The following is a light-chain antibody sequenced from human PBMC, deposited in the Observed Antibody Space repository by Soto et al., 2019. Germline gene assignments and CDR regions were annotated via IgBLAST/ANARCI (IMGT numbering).Light chain of an antibody. CDR1: SSDVGGYDY. Sequence: QSALTQPASVSGSPGQSITISCTGSSSDVGGYDYVCWYQQYPGKAPKLIIYAVTDRTSGVSNRFSGSKSGNTASLIISGLQADDEADYYCSSYTTSSTVIFGGGTKLTVL. CDR3: SSYTTSSTVI. CDR2: AVT. V-gene: IGLV2-14*03. J-gene: IGLJ2*01.